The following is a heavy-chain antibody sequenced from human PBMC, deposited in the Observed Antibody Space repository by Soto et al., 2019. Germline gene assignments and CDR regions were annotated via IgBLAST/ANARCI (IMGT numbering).Heavy chain of an antibody. CDR1: GYTFTSYY. J-gene: IGHJ4*02. CDR2: INPSGGST. D-gene: IGHD2-8*01. V-gene: IGHV1-46*01. Sequence: ASVKVSCKASGYTFTSYYMHWVRQAPGQGLEWMGIINPSGGSTSYAQKFQGRVTMTRDTSTSTVYMELSSLRSEDTAVYYCARDPIPIVLMLYAPGHYFDFSGQGTLVTGSS. CDR3: ARDPIPIVLMLYAPGHYFDF.